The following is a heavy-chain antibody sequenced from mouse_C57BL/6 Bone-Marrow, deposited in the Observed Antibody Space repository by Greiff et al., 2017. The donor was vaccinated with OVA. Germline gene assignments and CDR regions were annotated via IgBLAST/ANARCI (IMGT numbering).Heavy chain of an antibody. Sequence: VQLQQSGAELAKPGASVKLSCKASGYTFTSYWMHWVQPRPGQGLEWIGYINPSSGSTKYTQKFKDKATLTADKSSSTAYMQMSSLAYEDSAVYYWARYGGDGPMDYWGQGTSVTVSS. J-gene: IGHJ4*01. V-gene: IGHV1-7*01. CDR3: ARYGGDGPMDY. CDR1: GYTFTSYW. D-gene: IGHD1-1*01. CDR2: INPSSGST.